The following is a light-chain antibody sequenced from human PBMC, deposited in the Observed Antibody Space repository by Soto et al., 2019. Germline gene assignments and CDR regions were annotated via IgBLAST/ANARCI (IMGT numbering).Light chain of an antibody. CDR3: QSFDSRRFYV. Sequence: QSVLTQPPSVSGAPGQRVTISCTGSSSNIGTGYDVHWYQQLPGTAPKLLIYGNTNRPSGVPDRFSGSKSGTSASLAITGPQADDEADYYCQSFDSRRFYVFGTGTKLSVL. CDR1: SSNIGTGYD. CDR2: GNT. J-gene: IGLJ1*01. V-gene: IGLV1-40*01.